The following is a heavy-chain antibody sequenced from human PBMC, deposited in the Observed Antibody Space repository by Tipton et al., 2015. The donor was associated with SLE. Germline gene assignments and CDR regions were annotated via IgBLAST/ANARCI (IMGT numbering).Heavy chain of an antibody. J-gene: IGHJ4*02. CDR1: GFTFSSYG. V-gene: IGHV3-30*02. Sequence: SGFTFSSYGMHWVRQAPGKGLEWVAFIRYDGSNKYYADSVKGRFTISRDNSKNTLYLQMNSLRAEDTAVYYCARDTSYSSSWYKRGYFFDYWGQGTLVTVSS. CDR2: IRYDGSNK. CDR3: ARDTSYSSSWYKRGYFFDY. D-gene: IGHD6-13*01.